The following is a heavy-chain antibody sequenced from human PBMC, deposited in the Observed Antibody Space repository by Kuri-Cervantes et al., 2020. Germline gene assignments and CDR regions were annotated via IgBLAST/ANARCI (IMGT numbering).Heavy chain of an antibody. D-gene: IGHD3-22*01. CDR3: VNSGYHWAFDY. J-gene: IGHJ4*02. Sequence: ASVKVSCKASGYNLLNNYINWLRQAPGQGLEWMGVIRPHGQTPSKVQKFQGRVTMHSDTSTSTDYMELRNLRSEDTALYYCVNSGYHWAFDYWGQGTLVTVSS. V-gene: IGHV1-46*01. CDR1: GYNLLNNY. CDR2: IRPHGQTP.